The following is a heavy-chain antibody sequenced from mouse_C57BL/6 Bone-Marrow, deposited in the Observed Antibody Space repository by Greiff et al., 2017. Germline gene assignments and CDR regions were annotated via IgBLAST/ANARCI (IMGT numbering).Heavy chain of an antibody. CDR3: ARHDGIYSNYLYWCSAV. CDR2: FYPGSGSI. J-gene: IGHJ1*03. Sequence: VQLQQSGAELVKPGASVKLSCKASGYTFTEYTIHWVKQRSGQGLEWIGWFYPGSGSIKYKEKFKDKATLTADKYSITVYMGLSSLTSEVSAVYFCARHDGIYSNYLYWCSAVWGTGTTITVAA. V-gene: IGHV1-62-2*01. CDR1: GYTFTEYT. D-gene: IGHD2-5*01.